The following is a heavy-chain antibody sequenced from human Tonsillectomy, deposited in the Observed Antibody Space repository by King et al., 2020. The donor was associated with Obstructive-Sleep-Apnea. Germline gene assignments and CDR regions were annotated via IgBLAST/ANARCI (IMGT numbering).Heavy chain of an antibody. Sequence: VQLVESGGGLVQPGGSLRLSCAASGFTFSSYWINWVRQAPGKGLVWVSRISSDGSDTSYADSVKGRFTISRDKAKNTLYLQMNSLRVEDAAVYYCARVFWGYYAMDVWGQGTTVTVSS. CDR1: GFTFSSYW. D-gene: IGHD3-16*01. CDR2: ISSDGSDT. CDR3: ARVFWGYYAMDV. J-gene: IGHJ6*02. V-gene: IGHV3-74*01.